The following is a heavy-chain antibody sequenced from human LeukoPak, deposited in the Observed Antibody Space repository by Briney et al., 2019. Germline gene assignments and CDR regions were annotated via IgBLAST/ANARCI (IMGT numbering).Heavy chain of an antibody. CDR2: IRADNGNK. J-gene: IGHJ6*03. V-gene: IGHV1-18*01. Sequence: GASEKVSCKASGYTFTSYGIRWVRQAPGHGLEWMGWIRADNGNKNYAQKLQHRVTMTTDTPTSTAYMERRSLRSGDTAVYYCARVPVSLSRFYYYMDVWGKGTTVTVSS. D-gene: IGHD3-16*01. CDR3: ARVPVSLSRFYYYMDV. CDR1: GYTFTSYG.